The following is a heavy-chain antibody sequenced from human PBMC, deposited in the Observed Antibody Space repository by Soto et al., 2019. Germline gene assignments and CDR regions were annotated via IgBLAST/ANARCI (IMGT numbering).Heavy chain of an antibody. D-gene: IGHD3-22*01. CDR3: AKLTYDSSGYYLDY. CDR1: AFTFSSYG. CDR2: ISYDGSNK. J-gene: IGHJ4*02. V-gene: IGHV3-30*18. Sequence: PGGSLRLSCAASAFTFSSYGMHWVRQAPGKGLERVAVISYDGSNKYYADSVKGRFTISRDNSKNTLYLQMNSLRAEDTAVYCCAKLTYDSSGYYLDYWGQGTLVTVSS.